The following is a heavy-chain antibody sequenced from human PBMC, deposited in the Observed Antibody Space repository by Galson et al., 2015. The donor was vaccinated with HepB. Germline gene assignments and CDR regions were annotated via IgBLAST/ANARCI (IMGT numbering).Heavy chain of an antibody. D-gene: IGHD2-2*01. V-gene: IGHV3-23*01. CDR3: AKVLFDCSGTSCYRLGDY. J-gene: IGHJ4*02. CDR1: GFTFADYA. CDR2: ISGRGAKT. Sequence: SLRLSCAASGFTFADYAMTWVRQAPGKGLEWVSAISGRGAKTYYADSVRGRFTISRDNSKNTLYLQMNSLRAEDTAVYYCAKVLFDCSGTSCYRLGDYWGQGTLVAVSS.